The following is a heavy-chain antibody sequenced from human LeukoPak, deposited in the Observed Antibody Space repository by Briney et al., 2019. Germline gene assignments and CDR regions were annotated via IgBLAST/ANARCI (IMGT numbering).Heavy chain of an antibody. V-gene: IGHV3-9*01. CDR2: LSWNSGSI. CDR3: AKGPGMATVKRYLDY. J-gene: IGHJ4*02. Sequence: PGGSLRLSCTASGFTFSSYSLNWVRQAPGKGLEWVSGLSWNSGSIDYADSVKGRFTISRDNAKNSLYLQMNSLRVEDTALYYCAKGPGMATVKRYLDYWGQGTLVTVSS. D-gene: IGHD5-24*01. CDR1: GFTFSSYS.